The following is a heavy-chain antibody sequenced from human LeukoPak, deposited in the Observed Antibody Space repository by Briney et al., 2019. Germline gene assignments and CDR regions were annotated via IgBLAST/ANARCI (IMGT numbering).Heavy chain of an antibody. V-gene: IGHV3-72*01. CDR3: ARDGARGPYTAFDL. Sequence: GGSLRLSCAASELTFSDHSMDWVRQAPGKGLERIGRSRNKANHYTTAYAASVKGRFTVSRDDTQHSLYLQMNSLKTEDTAMYYCARDGARGPYTAFDLWGEGAMVTVSS. J-gene: IGHJ3*01. CDR2: SRNKANHYTT. D-gene: IGHD2-2*02. CDR1: ELTFSDHS.